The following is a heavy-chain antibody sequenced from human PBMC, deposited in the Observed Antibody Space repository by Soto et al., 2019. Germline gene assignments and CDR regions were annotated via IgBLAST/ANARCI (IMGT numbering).Heavy chain of an antibody. CDR3: ARGPLSGAMVPTYYSYGMDV. V-gene: IGHV1-69*06. J-gene: IGHJ6*02. Sequence: QVQLVQSGAEVKKPGSSVKVSCKASGGTFSSYAISWVRQAPGQGLEWMGGIIPIFGTAKYAQKFQGRVTITAVKSTSTAYMELSSLRSEDTAVYYCARGPLSGAMVPTYYSYGMDVCGQGTTVTVSS. CDR2: IIPIFGTA. CDR1: GGTFSSYA. D-gene: IGHD3-10*01.